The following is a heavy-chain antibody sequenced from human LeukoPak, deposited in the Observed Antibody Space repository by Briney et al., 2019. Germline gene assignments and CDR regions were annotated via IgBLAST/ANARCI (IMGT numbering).Heavy chain of an antibody. J-gene: IGHJ4*02. CDR3: ASADFDY. CDR1: GFTFISYA. CDR2: ISSSGGST. Sequence: PGGSLRLSCAASGFTFISYAMSWVRQAPGKGLEWVSGISSSGGSTDYADSVKGRFTISSDNFRNTVFLQMNSLRAEDTAVYYCASADFDYWGQGTLVTVSS. V-gene: IGHV3-23*01.